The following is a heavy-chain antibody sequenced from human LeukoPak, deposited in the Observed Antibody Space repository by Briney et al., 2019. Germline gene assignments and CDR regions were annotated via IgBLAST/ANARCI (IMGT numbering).Heavy chain of an antibody. Sequence: GGSLRLSCAASGVTFSDYTMNWVRQAPGKGLEWVGFIRSEAYGRTTEYAASVKGIFTISRDDSKSIVYLQMNSLKLEDTAVYSCPRVPYSSSSEFDYWGQGTLVTVSS. V-gene: IGHV3-49*04. J-gene: IGHJ4*02. CDR2: IRSEAYGRTT. CDR3: PRVPYSSSSEFDY. CDR1: GVTFSDYT. D-gene: IGHD6-13*01.